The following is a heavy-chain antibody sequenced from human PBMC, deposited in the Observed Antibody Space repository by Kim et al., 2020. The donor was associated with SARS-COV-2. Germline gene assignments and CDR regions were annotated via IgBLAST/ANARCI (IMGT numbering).Heavy chain of an antibody. D-gene: IGHD6-19*01. Sequence: GGSLRLSCAASGFTFSSFGMHWVRQAPGKGLEWVAVISYDGNHQYYADSVKGRFTISRDNSKNTLSLQMNSLRTEDTAVYYCAKEYNSGWYLGGPFDYWGQGTLVTVSS. J-gene: IGHJ4*02. CDR3: AKEYNSGWYLGGPFDY. CDR1: GFTFSSFG. V-gene: IGHV3-30*18. CDR2: ISYDGNHQ.